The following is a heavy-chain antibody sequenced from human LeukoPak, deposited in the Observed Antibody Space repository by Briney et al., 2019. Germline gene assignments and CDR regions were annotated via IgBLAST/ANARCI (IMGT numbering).Heavy chain of an antibody. V-gene: IGHV4-34*01. Sequence: SETLSLTCAVYGGSFSGYYWSWIRQPPGKGLEWIGEINHSGSTNYNPSLKSRVTISVDTSKNQFSLKLSSMTAADTAVYYCAGGSHYYGSGSYYYGYWGQGTLVTVSS. D-gene: IGHD3-10*01. CDR1: GGSFSGYY. CDR3: AGGSHYYGSGSYYYGY. CDR2: INHSGST. J-gene: IGHJ4*02.